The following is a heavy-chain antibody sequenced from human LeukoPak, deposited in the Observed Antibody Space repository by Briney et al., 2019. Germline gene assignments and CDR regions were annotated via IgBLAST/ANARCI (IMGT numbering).Heavy chain of an antibody. CDR2: IYPGGSDT. CDR1: GYSFTSYW. Sequence: GQSLKISCKGSGYSFTSYWIGWVRQVPGKGLEWMGIIYPGGSDTRYSPSFQGQVTLSPDKSISTAYLQWSSLKASDTAMYYCARPYYYDSSGYRDYWGQGTLVTVSS. CDR3: ARPYYYDSSGYRDY. D-gene: IGHD3-22*01. J-gene: IGHJ4*02. V-gene: IGHV5-51*01.